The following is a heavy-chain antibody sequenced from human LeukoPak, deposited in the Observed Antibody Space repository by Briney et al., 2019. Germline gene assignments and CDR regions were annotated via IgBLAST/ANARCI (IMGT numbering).Heavy chain of an antibody. D-gene: IGHD4-17*01. Sequence: PSETLSLTCTVSGYSISSGYYWAWIRQPPGKGLEWIGSIYHSGSTYYNPSLKSRVTISVDTSKNQFSLKLSSVIAADTAVYYCARVVSQYGDDAWIVNWFDPWGQGTLVTVSS. CDR1: GYSISSGYY. CDR3: ARVVSQYGDDAWIVNWFDP. J-gene: IGHJ5*02. V-gene: IGHV4-38-2*02. CDR2: IYHSGST.